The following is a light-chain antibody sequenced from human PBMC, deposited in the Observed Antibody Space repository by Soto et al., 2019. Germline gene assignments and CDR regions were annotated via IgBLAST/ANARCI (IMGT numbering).Light chain of an antibody. J-gene: IGKJ5*01. V-gene: IGKV3-15*01. CDR3: QQYNNWPPSIT. CDR2: GAS. Sequence: SPATLSVSPGERATLSCRASQSVSSNLAWYQQKPGQAPRLLIYGASTRATGIPARFSGSGSGTEFTLTISSLQSEDFAVYYCQQYNNWPPSITFGQGTRLEI. CDR1: QSVSSN.